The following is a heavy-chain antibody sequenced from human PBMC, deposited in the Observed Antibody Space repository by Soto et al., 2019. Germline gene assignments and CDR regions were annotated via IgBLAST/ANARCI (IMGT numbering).Heavy chain of an antibody. CDR2: IDPSDSYT. V-gene: IGHV5-10-1*01. Sequence: LGESLKISCKGSGYSFTSYWISWVRQMPGKGLEWMGRIDPSDSYTNYSPSFQGHVTISADKSISTAYLQWSSLKASDTAMYYCASSDGYTITNSVYLGQGTLVTVSS. D-gene: IGHD3-10*01. J-gene: IGHJ4*02. CDR1: GYSFTSYW. CDR3: ASSDGYTITNSVY.